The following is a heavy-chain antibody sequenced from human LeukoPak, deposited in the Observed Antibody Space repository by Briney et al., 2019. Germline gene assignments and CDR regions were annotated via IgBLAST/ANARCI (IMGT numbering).Heavy chain of an antibody. V-gene: IGHV4-34*01. CDR2: INHSGST. D-gene: IGHD3-10*01. CDR1: GGSFSGYY. J-gene: IGHJ5*02. Sequence: SETLSLTCAVYGGSFSGYYWSWIRQLPGKGLEWIGEINHSGSTNYNPSLKSRVTISVDTSKNQFSLKLSSETAADTAVYYCARGIRPATMVRGPRWFDPWGQGTLVTVSS. CDR3: ARGIRPATMVRGPRWFDP.